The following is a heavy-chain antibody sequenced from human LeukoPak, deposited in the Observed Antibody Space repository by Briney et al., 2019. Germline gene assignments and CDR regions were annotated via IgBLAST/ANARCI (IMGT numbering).Heavy chain of an antibody. V-gene: IGHV3-74*01. CDR2: INSDGSTT. Sequence: PGGSLRLSCAASGFTFSSYWMHWVRQAPGKGLVWVSRINSDGSTTNYADSVKGRFTISRDNTKNTLYLQMNSLRAEDTAMYYCATSRTSDYWGQGTLVTVSS. D-gene: IGHD1-1*01. J-gene: IGHJ4*02. CDR3: ATSRTSDY. CDR1: GFTFSSYW.